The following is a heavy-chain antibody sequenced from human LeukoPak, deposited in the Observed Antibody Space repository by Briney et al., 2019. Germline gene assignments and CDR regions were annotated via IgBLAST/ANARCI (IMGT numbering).Heavy chain of an antibody. CDR1: GFTFSTYW. J-gene: IGHJ4*02. D-gene: IGHD2-21*02. V-gene: IGHV3-7*04. CDR2: IHPDGNEK. Sequence: PGGSLRLSCTASGFTFSTYWMSWVRQAPGKGLEWVANIHPDGNEKYHVDSVKGRFTISRDNAKNSLYLQMNSLRVEDTAVHYCARGDDFSGDYWGQGTLVTVSS. CDR3: ARGDDFSGDY.